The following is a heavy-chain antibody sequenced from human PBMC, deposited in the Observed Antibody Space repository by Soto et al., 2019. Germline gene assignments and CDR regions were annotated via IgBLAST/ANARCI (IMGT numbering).Heavy chain of an antibody. CDR2: ISYDGSNK. Sequence: QVQLVESGGGVVQPGRSLRLSCAASGFTFSSYAMHWVRQAPGERLEWVAVISYDGSNKYYADSVKGRFTISRDNSKNTLYLQMNSLRAEDTAVYHCARDYVWGSYRRLATGDYGMDVWGQGTTVTVSS. CDR3: ARDYVWGSYRRLATGDYGMDV. V-gene: IGHV3-30-3*01. CDR1: GFTFSSYA. J-gene: IGHJ6*02. D-gene: IGHD3-16*02.